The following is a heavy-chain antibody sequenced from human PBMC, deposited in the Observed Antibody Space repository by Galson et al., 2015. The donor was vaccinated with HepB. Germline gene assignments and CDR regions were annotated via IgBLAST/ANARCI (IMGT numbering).Heavy chain of an antibody. J-gene: IGHJ4*02. CDR1: GFTFNNYW. CDR2: INEDGSER. CDR3: GRDSGGGSFDY. D-gene: IGHD6-19*01. V-gene: IGHV3-7*03. Sequence: SLRLSCAASGFTFNNYWMTWVRQAPGKGLEWVANINEDGSERKYVDSVRGRFTISRDNARNSVSLQMNSLRAEDTAVYYCGRDSGGGSFDYWGQGTLVTVSS.